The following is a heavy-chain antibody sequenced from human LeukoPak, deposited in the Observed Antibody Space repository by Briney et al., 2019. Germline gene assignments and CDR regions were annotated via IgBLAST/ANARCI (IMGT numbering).Heavy chain of an antibody. CDR1: GYSISSGYY. CDR2: IYHSGST. Sequence: KPSETLSLTCAVSGYSISSGYYWGWIRQPPGKGLEWIGSIYHSGSTYHNPSLKSRVTISVDTSKNQFSLKLSSVTAADTAVYYCAIHTSGWYPYFDYWGQGTLVTVSS. D-gene: IGHD6-19*01. CDR3: AIHTSGWYPYFDY. V-gene: IGHV4-38-2*01. J-gene: IGHJ4*02.